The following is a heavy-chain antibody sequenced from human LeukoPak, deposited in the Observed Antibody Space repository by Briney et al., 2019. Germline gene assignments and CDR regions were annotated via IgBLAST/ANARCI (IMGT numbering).Heavy chain of an antibody. CDR2: IWYDGSNK. V-gene: IGHV3-33*08. J-gene: IGHJ6*02. D-gene: IGHD6-19*01. Sequence: PGGSLRLSCAASGFTFSSYWMHWVRQAPGKGLEWVAVIWYDGSNKYYADSVKGRFTISRDNSKNTLYLQMNSLRAEDTAVYYCARDRSPIAVAGFNYYYYGMDVWGQGTTVTVSS. CDR3: ARDRSPIAVAGFNYYYYGMDV. CDR1: GFTFSSYW.